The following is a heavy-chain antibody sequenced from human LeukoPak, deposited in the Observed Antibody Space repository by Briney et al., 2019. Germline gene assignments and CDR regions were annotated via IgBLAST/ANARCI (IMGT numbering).Heavy chain of an antibody. Sequence: SETLSLTCTVSGGSISSSSYYWGWIRQPPGKGLEWIGSIYYSGSTYYNPSLKSRVTISVDTSKNQFSLKLSSVTAADTAVYYCARRQLTGGPDAFDIWGQGTMVTVSS. J-gene: IGHJ3*02. CDR3: ARRQLTGGPDAFDI. CDR2: IYYSGST. CDR1: GGSISSSSYY. D-gene: IGHD7-27*01. V-gene: IGHV4-39*01.